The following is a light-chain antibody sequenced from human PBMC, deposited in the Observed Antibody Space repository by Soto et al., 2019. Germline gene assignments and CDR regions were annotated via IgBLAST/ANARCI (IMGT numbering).Light chain of an antibody. V-gene: IGKV1-39*01. CDR3: QQYTGPPTT. CDR1: QSISSY. J-gene: IGKJ5*01. Sequence: DIQMTQSPSSLSASVGDRVTITCRASQSISSYLNWYQQKPGKAPKLLIYAASSLQSGVPSRFSGSGSGTDFTLTISRLEPEDSAVYFCQQYTGPPTTFGQGTRLEI. CDR2: AAS.